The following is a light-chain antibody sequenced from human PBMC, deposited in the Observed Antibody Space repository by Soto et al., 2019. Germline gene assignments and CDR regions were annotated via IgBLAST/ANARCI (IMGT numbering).Light chain of an antibody. V-gene: IGKV1-39*01. CDR1: QGIRND. CDR3: QQSFSTLGWT. CDR2: AAS. Sequence: DIQMTQSPSSLSASVGDRVTITCRASQGIRNDLGWYQQKPGKAPKRLIYAASSLQSGVPSRFSGSGSGTDFTLTISSLQPEDFATYYCQQSFSTLGWTFGQGTKVDIK. J-gene: IGKJ1*01.